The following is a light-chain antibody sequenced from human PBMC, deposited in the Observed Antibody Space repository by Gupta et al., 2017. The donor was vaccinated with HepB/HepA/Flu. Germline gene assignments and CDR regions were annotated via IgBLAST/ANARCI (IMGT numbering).Light chain of an antibody. CDR3: GTWDSSLSAGV. V-gene: IGLV1-51*01. Sequence: QSVLTQPPSVSAAPGQKVTISCSGSSSNIGSHYVSWYQQLPGTAPKLLIYENDRRPSAIPDRFAGSRSGSSATLGITGLQTGDEADYYCGTWDSSLSAGVFGGGTKLTVL. CDR2: END. J-gene: IGLJ3*02. CDR1: SSNIGSHY.